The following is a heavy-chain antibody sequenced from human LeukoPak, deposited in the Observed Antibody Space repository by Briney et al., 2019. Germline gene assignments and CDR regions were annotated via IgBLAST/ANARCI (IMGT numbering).Heavy chain of an antibody. CDR1: GYTFTSYY. D-gene: IGHD4-11*01. CDR2: INPNSGGT. V-gene: IGHV1-2*02. J-gene: IGHJ4*02. Sequence: ASVTVSCTASGYTFTSYYMHWVRQAPGQGLEWMGWINPNSGGTNYAQKFQGRVTMTRDTSISTAYMELSRLRSDDTAVYYCGRGIDDYNNYEALDYWGQGTLVTVSS. CDR3: GRGIDDYNNYEALDY.